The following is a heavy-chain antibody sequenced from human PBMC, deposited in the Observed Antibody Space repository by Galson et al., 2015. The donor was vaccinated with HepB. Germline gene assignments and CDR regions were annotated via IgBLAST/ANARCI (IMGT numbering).Heavy chain of an antibody. D-gene: IGHD2-2*02. J-gene: IGHJ3*02. Sequence: SLRLSCAASGYTFSTYGMHWVRQAPGKGLEWVAVIWYDGGNKYYADSVKGRFTISRDNSKNTLYLQMNSLRAEDTAVYYCARDTIVVVPAAIGTDDAFDIWGQGTMVTVSS. CDR2: IWYDGGNK. CDR3: ARDTIVVVPAAIGTDDAFDI. V-gene: IGHV3-33*01. CDR1: GYTFSTYG.